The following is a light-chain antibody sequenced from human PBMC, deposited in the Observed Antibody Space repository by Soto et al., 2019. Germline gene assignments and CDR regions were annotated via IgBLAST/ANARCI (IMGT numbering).Light chain of an antibody. CDR2: DAS. J-gene: IGKJ2*01. Sequence: EIVLTQSPATLSVSPGERATLSCGASQSVSSRYVAWYQHKPGLPPRLLMYDASTRANGIPDRFSGGGSGTDCTLTISSLEPEDFAVYYCQQYGTSPYTFGQGT. CDR1: QSVSSRY. V-gene: IGKV3D-20*01. CDR3: QQYGTSPYT.